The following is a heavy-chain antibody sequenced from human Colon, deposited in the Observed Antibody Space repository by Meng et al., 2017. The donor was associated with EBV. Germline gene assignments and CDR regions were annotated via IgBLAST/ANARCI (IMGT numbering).Heavy chain of an antibody. CDR3: ASSDCSGGTCYLDC. Sequence: QVHSQEWGAGLLTHSETPAPTCTVYGRSFSDSYRTWLLQPPGKGLGWIGEFKQFGSPTYDPSLKSRVTISVDTFKNQFSMKLSSVTAADAAVYYCASSDCSGGTCYLDCWGQGTLVTVSS. V-gene: IGHV4-34*01. CDR1: GRSFSDSY. D-gene: IGHD2-15*01. CDR2: FKQFGSP. J-gene: IGHJ4*02.